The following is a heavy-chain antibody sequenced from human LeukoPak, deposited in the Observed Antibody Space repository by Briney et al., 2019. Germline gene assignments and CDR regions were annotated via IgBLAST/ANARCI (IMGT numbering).Heavy chain of an antibody. V-gene: IGHV3-23*01. J-gene: IGHJ4*02. CDR1: GFTFSSYA. CDR3: TILPGYSSGWYEVNY. D-gene: IGHD6-13*01. Sequence: PGGSLKLSCAASGFTFSSYAMSWVRQAPGQGLEWLSGISGSGGSTYYADYVKGRFTISRDNSRNTLYLQMNSPRADDTAVYYCTILPGYSSGWYEVNYWGQGTLVTVSS. CDR2: ISGSGGST.